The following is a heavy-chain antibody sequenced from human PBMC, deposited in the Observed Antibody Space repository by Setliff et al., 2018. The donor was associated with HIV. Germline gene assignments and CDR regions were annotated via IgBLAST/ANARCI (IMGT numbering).Heavy chain of an antibody. CDR2: ISWDGGST. Sequence: GGSLRLSCAASGFTFDDYTMHWVRQAPGKGLEWVSLISWDGGSTYYADSVKGRFTISRDNSKNSLYLQMNSLRTEDTALYYCASGQTKYYFDYWGQGTLVTVSS. J-gene: IGHJ4*02. CDR1: GFTFDDYT. CDR3: ASGQTKYYFDY. V-gene: IGHV3-43*01. D-gene: IGHD3-10*01.